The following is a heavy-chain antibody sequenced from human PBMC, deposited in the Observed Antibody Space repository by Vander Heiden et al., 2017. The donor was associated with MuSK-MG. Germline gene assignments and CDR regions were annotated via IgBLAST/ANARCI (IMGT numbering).Heavy chain of an antibody. V-gene: IGHV4-34*01. CDR1: GGSFSGYY. CDR2: INHSGST. J-gene: IGHJ1*01. CDR3: ARGTYMVLGGSTQAEYFQH. Sequence: QVQLQQWGAGLLKPSETLSLTCAVYGGSFSGYYWSGIRQPPGKGLEWIGEINHSGSTNYNPSLKRRGTISVDTSKNQFSLKLSSVTAAETAVYYCARGTYMVLGGSTQAEYFQHWGQGTMVTVYS. D-gene: IGHD3-10*01.